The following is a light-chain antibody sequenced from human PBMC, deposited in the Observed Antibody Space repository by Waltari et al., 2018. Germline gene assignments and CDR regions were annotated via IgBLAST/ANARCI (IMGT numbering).Light chain of an antibody. CDR2: KAS. Sequence: DIQMTQSPSTLSASVRDTVSITCRASQSINTWVAWYQQKPGEAPKLLIYKASRLESGVPSRFSGSSSGTDFTLTINTLQPDDSATYYCQQYHRYSTFGQGTKLEIK. CDR1: QSINTW. CDR3: QQYHRYST. V-gene: IGKV1-5*03. J-gene: IGKJ2*01.